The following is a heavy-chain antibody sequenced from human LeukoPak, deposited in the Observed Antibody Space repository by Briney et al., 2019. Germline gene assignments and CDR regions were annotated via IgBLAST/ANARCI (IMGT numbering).Heavy chain of an antibody. CDR3: AKGPVAYCGGDCYSGY. CDR1: GFTFSSYA. J-gene: IGHJ4*02. V-gene: IGHV3-23*01. CDR2: INGSGGST. D-gene: IGHD2-21*02. Sequence: GGSLRPSRAASGFTFSSYAMSWVRPAPGKGLEWVSAINGSGGSTYYADSVKGRFTISRDNSKNSLYLQMNSLRAVDTAVYYCAKGPVAYCGGDCYSGYWGQGTLVTVSS.